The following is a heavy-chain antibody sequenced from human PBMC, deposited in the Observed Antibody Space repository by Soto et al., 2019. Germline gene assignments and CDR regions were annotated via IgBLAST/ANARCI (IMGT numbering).Heavy chain of an antibody. J-gene: IGHJ4*02. CDR3: ASKGHYFDY. CDR1: GGSFIGYY. V-gene: IGHV4-34*01. CDR2: INHSGST. Sequence: PSETLSLTCAVYGGSFIGYYWSWIRQPPGKGLEWIGEINHSGSTNYNPSLKSRVTISVDTSKNQFSLKLSSVTAADTAVYYCASKGHYFDYWGQGTLVTVSS.